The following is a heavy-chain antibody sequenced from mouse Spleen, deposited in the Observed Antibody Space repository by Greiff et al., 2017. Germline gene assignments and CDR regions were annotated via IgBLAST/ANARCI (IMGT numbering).Heavy chain of an antibody. CDR2: ISSGGSYT. V-gene: IGHV5-6*02. Sequence: EVMLVESGGDLVKPGGSLKLSCAASGFTFSSYGMSWVRQTPDKRLEWVATISSGGSYTYYPDSVKGRFTISRDNAKNTLYLQMSSLKSEDTAMYYCARHDGTVVEGAMDYWGQGTSVTVSS. D-gene: IGHD1-1*01. CDR3: ARHDGTVVEGAMDY. CDR1: GFTFSSYG. J-gene: IGHJ4*01.